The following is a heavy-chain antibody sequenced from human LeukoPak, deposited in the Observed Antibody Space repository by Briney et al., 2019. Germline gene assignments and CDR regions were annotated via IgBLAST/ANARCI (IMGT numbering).Heavy chain of an antibody. CDR2: INHSGST. CDR3: ARSFSGTVIFRY. D-gene: IGHD3/OR15-3a*01. CDR1: GGSFSGYY. V-gene: IGHV4-34*01. J-gene: IGHJ4*02. Sequence: SETLSLTCAAYGGSFSGYYWSWIRQPPGKGLEWIGEINHSGSTNYNPSLKSRVTISVDTSKNQFSLKLSSVTAADTAVYYCARSFSGTVIFRYWGQGTLVTVSS.